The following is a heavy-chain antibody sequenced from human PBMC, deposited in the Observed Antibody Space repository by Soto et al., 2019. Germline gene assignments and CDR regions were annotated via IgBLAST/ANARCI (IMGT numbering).Heavy chain of an antibody. CDR3: ARSAPRIAAAIDY. CDR1: GDSVTSHY. V-gene: IGHV4-34*01. Sequence: SETLSLTCSFSGDSVTSHYLTWIRQSPEKGLEWIGEINHSGSTNYNPSLKSRVTISVDTSKNQFSLKLSSVTAADTAVYYCARSAPRIAAAIDYWGQGTLVTVSS. D-gene: IGHD6-13*01. CDR2: INHSGST. J-gene: IGHJ4*02.